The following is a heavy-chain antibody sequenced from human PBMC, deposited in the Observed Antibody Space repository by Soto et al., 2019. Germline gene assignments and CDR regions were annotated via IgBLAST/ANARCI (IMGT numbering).Heavy chain of an antibody. CDR2: MNPINGAT. CDR3: GRGPSPRAPAGGTPFYYAMDV. Sequence: ASVKVSCKASGYDFTAYDINWWRQCSGQGLEWMGWMNPINGATGSARRFQGRVSMTRNTATGTAYLELTSLRSDDTAVYYCGRGPSPRAPAGGTPFYYAMDVWGQGTTVTVSS. CDR1: GYDFTAYD. J-gene: IGHJ6*02. D-gene: IGHD6-13*01. V-gene: IGHV1-8*02.